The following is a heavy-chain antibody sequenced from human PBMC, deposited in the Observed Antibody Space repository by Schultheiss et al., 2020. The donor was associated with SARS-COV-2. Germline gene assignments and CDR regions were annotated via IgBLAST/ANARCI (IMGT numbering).Heavy chain of an antibody. Sequence: GGSLRLSCAASGFTFSSYSMNWVRQAPGKGLEWVSSISSSSTYIYYADSVKGRFSISRDNAKNSVYLQMNSLRAEDTAVYYCATTPQSRAEFDYWGQGTLVTVSS. J-gene: IGHJ4*02. V-gene: IGHV3-21*04. CDR2: ISSSSTYI. CDR3: ATTPQSRAEFDY. CDR1: GFTFSSYS.